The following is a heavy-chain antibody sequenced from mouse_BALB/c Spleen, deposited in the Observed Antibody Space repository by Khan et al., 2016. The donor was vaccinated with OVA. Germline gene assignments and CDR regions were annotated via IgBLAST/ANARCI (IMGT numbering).Heavy chain of an antibody. V-gene: IGHV1-7*01. CDR3: ARDRIDY. CDR1: GYTFSTYW. J-gene: IGHJ2*01. Sequence: QVQLKHSGAELAKPGASVKMSCKASGYTFSTYWIHWVKQRPGQGLEWIGYINPSSGYTYYNQRFNDKATLTADKSSSTAYMQLSSLTSEDSAVYYCARDRIDYWGQGTTLTVSS. CDR2: INPSSGYT.